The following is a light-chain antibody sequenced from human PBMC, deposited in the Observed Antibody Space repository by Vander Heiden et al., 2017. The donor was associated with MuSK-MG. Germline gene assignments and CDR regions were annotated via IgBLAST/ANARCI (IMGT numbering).Light chain of an antibody. Sequence: IQITQSPSSLSASVADRVTTTCRASPSLSSYSNWYQQTRGNATKLLIDAASSVQSGVPSRCSGSGSGTDFTLIISSLQPEDVANYCCQQSYSTPYTFGQGTKLEIK. CDR3: QQSYSTPYT. CDR2: AAS. V-gene: IGKV1-39*01. CDR1: PSLSSY. J-gene: IGKJ2*01.